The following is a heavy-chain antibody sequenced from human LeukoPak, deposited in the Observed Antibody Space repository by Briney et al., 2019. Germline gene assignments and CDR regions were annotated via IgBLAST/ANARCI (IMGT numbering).Heavy chain of an antibody. D-gene: IGHD5-24*01. J-gene: IGHJ5*02. CDR1: GFTFSSYS. CDR3: ASVVEMATISA. V-gene: IGHV3-48*04. Sequence: GGSLRLSCAASGFTFSSYSMNWVRQAPGKGLEWVSYISSSGSTIYYADSVKGRFTISRDDAKNSLYLQMNSLRAEDTAVYYCASVVEMATISAWGQGTLVTVSS. CDR2: ISSSGSTI.